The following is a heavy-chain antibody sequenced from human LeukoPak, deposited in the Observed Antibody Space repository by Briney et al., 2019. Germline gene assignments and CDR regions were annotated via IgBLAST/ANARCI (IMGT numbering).Heavy chain of an antibody. J-gene: IGHJ3*02. Sequence: SETLSLTCTVSGGSISSYYWSWIRQPPGKRLEWIGYIYYSGSTNYNPSLKSRVTISVDTSKNQFSLKLSSVTAADTAVYYCASAVGPWDAFDIRGQGTMVTVSS. CDR2: IYYSGST. CDR1: GGSISSYY. CDR3: ASAVGPWDAFDI. V-gene: IGHV4-59*01.